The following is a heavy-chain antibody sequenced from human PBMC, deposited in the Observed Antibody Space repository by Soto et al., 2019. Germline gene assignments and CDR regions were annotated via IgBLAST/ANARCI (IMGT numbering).Heavy chain of an antibody. CDR2: IYWNEDK. J-gene: IGHJ4*02. CDR1: AFSLSTNGGG. V-gene: IGHV2-5*01. Sequence: SGPTLVNPTQTLTLTCTFSAFSLSTNGGGVGWIRQPPGKPLEWLAVIYWNEDKRYSRSLKSRLSITKDTSKNQVVLTMTTMDPVDTATYYCVHTVMVHTITGGHHFDYWGPGILVTVSS. CDR3: VHTVMVHTITGGHHFDY. D-gene: IGHD2-8*01.